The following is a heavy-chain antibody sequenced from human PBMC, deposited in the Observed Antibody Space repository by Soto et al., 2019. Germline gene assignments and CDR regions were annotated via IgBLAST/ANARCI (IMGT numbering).Heavy chain of an antibody. CDR2: ISAHNGNT. CDR3: ARGMYWDY. J-gene: IGHJ4*02. CDR1: GYTFTSYG. D-gene: IGHD2-8*02. Sequence: QVHLVQSGAEVKKPGASVKVSCKASGYTFTSYGITWVRQAPGQGLEWMGWISAHNGNTDYAQKLQGRVIVTRDTSTSTAYLELRSLRSDDTAVYYSARGMYWDYWGQGALVTVSS. V-gene: IGHV1-18*01.